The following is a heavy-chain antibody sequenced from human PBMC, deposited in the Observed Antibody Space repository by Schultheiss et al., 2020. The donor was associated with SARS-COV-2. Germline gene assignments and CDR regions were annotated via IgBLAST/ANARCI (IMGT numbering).Heavy chain of an antibody. V-gene: IGHV1-69*13. D-gene: IGHD4-11*01. CDR1: GGTFSSYA. Sequence: SVKVSCKASGGTFSSYAISWVRQAPGQGLEWMGGIIPIFGTANYEQKFQGRVTITADESTSTAYMELSSLRSEDTAVYYCTLPHSDYVGYWGQGTLVTVSS. CDR2: IIPIFGTA. J-gene: IGHJ4*02. CDR3: TLPHSDYVGY.